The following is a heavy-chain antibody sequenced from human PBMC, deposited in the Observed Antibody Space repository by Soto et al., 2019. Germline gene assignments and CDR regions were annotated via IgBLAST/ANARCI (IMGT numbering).Heavy chain of an antibody. Sequence: ASVKVSCKASGYTFTGYYMHWVRQAPGQGLEWMGWINPNSGGANYAQKFQGWVTMTRDTSISTAYMELSRLRSDDTAVYYCATRYYYDSSGYSPPLYGMDVWGQGTTVTVSS. J-gene: IGHJ6*02. D-gene: IGHD3-22*01. CDR1: GYTFTGYY. CDR2: INPNSGGA. CDR3: ATRYYYDSSGYSPPLYGMDV. V-gene: IGHV1-2*04.